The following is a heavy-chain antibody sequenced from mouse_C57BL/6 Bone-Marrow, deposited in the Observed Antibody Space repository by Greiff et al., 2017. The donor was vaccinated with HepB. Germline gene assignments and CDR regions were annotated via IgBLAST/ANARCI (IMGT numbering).Heavy chain of an antibody. J-gene: IGHJ4*01. Sequence: EVKLQESGGGLVQPGGSMKLSCVASGFTFSNYWMNWVRQSPEKGLEWVAQIRLKSDNYATHYAESVKGRFTISRDDSKSSVYLQMNNLSAEDTGIYYCTHRNWRGYYAMDYWGQGTSVTVSS. CDR3: THRNWRGYYAMDY. CDR2: IRLKSDNYAT. V-gene: IGHV6-3*01. D-gene: IGHD4-1*01. CDR1: GFTFSNYW.